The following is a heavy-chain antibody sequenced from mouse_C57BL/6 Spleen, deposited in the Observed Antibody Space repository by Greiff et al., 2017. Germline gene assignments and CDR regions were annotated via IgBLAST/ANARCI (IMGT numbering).Heavy chain of an antibody. CDR3: ARGYGNAGDWYFAV. V-gene: IGHV1-55*01. J-gene: IGHJ1*03. Sequence: QVQLKQPGAELVKPGASVKMSCKASGYTFTSYWITWVKQRPGQGLEWIGDIYPGSGSTNYNEKFKSKATLTVDTSSSTAYMQLSSLTSEDSAVFECARGYGNAGDWYFAVWGTGTTVTVSS. CDR1: GYTFTSYW. D-gene: IGHD2-10*02. CDR2: IYPGSGST.